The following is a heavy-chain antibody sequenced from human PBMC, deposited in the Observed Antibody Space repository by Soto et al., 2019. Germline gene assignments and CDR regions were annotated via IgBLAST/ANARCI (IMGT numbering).Heavy chain of an antibody. CDR2: ISYDGSNK. CDR1: GFTFSSYA. J-gene: IGHJ6*02. V-gene: IGHV3-30-3*01. Sequence: PGGSLRLSCAASGFTFSSYAMHWVRQAPGKGLEWVAVISYDGSNKYYADSVKGRFTISRDNSKNTLYLQMNSLRAEDTAVYYCARDKGYYDSSGYYLEVPGYYGMDVWGQGTTVTASS. CDR3: ARDKGYYDSSGYYLEVPGYYGMDV. D-gene: IGHD3-22*01.